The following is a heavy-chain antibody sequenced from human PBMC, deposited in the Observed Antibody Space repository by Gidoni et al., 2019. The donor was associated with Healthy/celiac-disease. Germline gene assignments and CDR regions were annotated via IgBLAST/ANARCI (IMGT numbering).Heavy chain of an antibody. V-gene: IGHV4-59*01. D-gene: IGHD5-12*01. CDR1: GGSISSYY. CDR2: IYYSGST. CDR3: ARGAEMATITGYYYYGMDV. J-gene: IGHJ6*02. Sequence: QVQLQESGPGLVKPSETLSLTCTVSGGSISSYYWSWIRQPPGKGLEWIGYIYYSGSTNYNPSLKSRVTISVDTSKNQFSLKLSSVTAADTAVYYCARGAEMATITGYYYYGMDVWGQGTTVTVSS.